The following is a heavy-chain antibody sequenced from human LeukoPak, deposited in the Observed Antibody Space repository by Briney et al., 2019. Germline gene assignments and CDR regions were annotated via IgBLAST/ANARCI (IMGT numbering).Heavy chain of an antibody. V-gene: IGHV4-38-2*02. D-gene: IGHD6-13*01. CDR2: IYYSGST. J-gene: IGHJ6*03. CDR3: ARDLEFAAAGNYYYYYYMDV. CDR1: GYSINSGYY. Sequence: SETLSLTCTVSGYSINSGYYWSWIRQPPGKRLEWIGSIYYSGSTYSNPSLKSRVTISVDRSKNQFSLKLSSVTAADTAVYYCARDLEFAAAGNYYYYYYMDVWGKGTTVTVSS.